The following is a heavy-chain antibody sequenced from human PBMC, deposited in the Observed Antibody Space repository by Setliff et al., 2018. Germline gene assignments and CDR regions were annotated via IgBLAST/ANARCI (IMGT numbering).Heavy chain of an antibody. V-gene: IGHV4-61*02. J-gene: IGHJ6*02. Sequence: PSETLSLTCTVSGDSLSSGSYFWTWIRQPAGKGLEWLGRIYTDGTTNYSPSVKSRVTMSVDSPNNKFSLNLSSVSAADTAVYYCARGPDLTAVGATYFYGRDVWGQGATVTVS. CDR1: GDSLSSGSYF. CDR2: IYTDGTT. D-gene: IGHD6-19*01. CDR3: ARGPDLTAVGATYFYGRDV.